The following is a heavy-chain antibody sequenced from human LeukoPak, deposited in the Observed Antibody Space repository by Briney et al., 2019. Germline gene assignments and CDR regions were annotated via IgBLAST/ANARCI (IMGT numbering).Heavy chain of an antibody. V-gene: IGHV4-59*12. D-gene: IGHD5-24*01. J-gene: IGHJ4*02. Sequence: SETLSLTCTVSGGSISSYYWSWIRQPPGKGLEWIGYIYYNGSTNYNPSLKSRVTISVDTSKNQFSLKLSSVTAADTAVYYCARDRRWSFDYWGQGTLVTVSS. CDR2: IYYNGST. CDR1: GGSISSYY. CDR3: ARDRRWSFDY.